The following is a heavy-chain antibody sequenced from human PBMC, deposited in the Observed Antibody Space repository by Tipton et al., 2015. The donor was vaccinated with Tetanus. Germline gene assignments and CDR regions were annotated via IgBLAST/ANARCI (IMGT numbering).Heavy chain of an antibody. CDR1: GFTFSSYA. CDR2: IYYSGST. D-gene: IGHD3-10*01. Sequence: LRLSCAASGFTFSSYATSWVRQAPGKGLEWIGYIYYSGSTNYNPSLKSRVTISVDTSKNQFSLKLSSVTAADTAVYYCASHYGSGSDDAFDIWGQGTMVTVSS. V-gene: IGHV4-59*12. CDR3: ASHYGSGSDDAFDI. J-gene: IGHJ3*02.